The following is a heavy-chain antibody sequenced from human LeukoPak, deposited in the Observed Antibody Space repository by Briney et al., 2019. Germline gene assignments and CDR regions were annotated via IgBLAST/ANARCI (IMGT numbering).Heavy chain of an antibody. Sequence: PGGSLRLSCAASGFTFSNFAMTWVRQAPGKGLEWVSSISSSSTYIFYADSVKGRFTISRDNAENSLYLQMNSLRAEDTAVYYCAREIPGTGEADYWGQGTLVTVSS. CDR2: ISSSSTYI. CDR1: GFTFSNFA. J-gene: IGHJ4*02. CDR3: AREIPGTGEADY. V-gene: IGHV3-21*01. D-gene: IGHD3-10*01.